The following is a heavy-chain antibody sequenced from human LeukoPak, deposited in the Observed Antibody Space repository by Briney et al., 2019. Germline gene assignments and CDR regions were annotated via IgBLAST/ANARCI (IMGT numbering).Heavy chain of an antibody. CDR3: ARRPVPSYGLRGWFDP. J-gene: IGHJ5*02. CDR2: INHSGST. CDR1: GGSFSCYY. D-gene: IGHD5-18*01. V-gene: IGHV4-34*01. Sequence: SETLSLTFAVYGGSFSCYYWSWLRPPPGKGLEWIGEINHSGSTNYNPSLKSRVTISVDTSKNQFYLKLSSVTAADTAVYYCARRPVPSYGLRGWFDPWGQGTLVTVSS.